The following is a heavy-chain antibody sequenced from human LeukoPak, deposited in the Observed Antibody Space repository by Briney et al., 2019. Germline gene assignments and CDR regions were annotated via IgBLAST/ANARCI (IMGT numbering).Heavy chain of an antibody. CDR2: INPNSGGT. V-gene: IGHV1-2*06. CDR3: ARRGVQRPNDDF. D-gene: IGHD1-1*01. J-gene: IGHJ4*02. CDR1: GYSFTVYY. Sequence: ASVKVSCKASGYSFTVYYMHWVRQAPGQGLEWMGRINPNSGGTNYAQKFQGRVTMTRDTSINTAYMELSRLTSDDTAVYYCARRGVQRPNDDFWGQGTLVTVSS.